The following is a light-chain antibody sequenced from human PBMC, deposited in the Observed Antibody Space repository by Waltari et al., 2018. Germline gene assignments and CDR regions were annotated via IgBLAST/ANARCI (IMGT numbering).Light chain of an antibody. CDR2: EVS. Sequence: QSALTQPPSASGSPGQSVTISCTGTSSDVGAYNYVPWYQQHPGKAPKLMIFEVSDRPSGVPDRFSGSKSGNTASLTVSGLQADDEGDYYCSAYTGTSWVFGGGTELTVL. V-gene: IGLV2-8*01. J-gene: IGLJ3*02. CDR1: SSDVGAYNY. CDR3: SAYTGTSWV.